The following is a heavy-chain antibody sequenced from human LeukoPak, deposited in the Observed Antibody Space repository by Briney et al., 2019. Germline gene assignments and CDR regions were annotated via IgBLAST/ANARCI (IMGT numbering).Heavy chain of an antibody. V-gene: IGHV4-4*02. CDR3: ARVRCCSSTSCYNPLYYMYV. CDR1: RGTISVTNW. CDR2: IHHGGRD. D-gene: IGHD2-2*02. J-gene: IGHJ6*03. Sequence: SETLSLTCTVSRGTISVTNWWTWVRQSPGKGLEWITEIHHGGRDNYNPSLESRVTISVDKSRNQFSLKMSTVTAADTAVYYCARVRCCSSTSCYNPLYYMYVCGKGTTVTVSS.